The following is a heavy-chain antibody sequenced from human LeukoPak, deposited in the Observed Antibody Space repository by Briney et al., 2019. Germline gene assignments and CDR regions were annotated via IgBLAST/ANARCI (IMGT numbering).Heavy chain of an antibody. CDR3: AKDGGGNSDYCYYMDV. D-gene: IGHD4-23*01. CDR1: GFTFSSYA. J-gene: IGHJ6*03. Sequence: PGGSLRLSCAASGFTFSSYAMSWVRQAPGKGLEWVSAISGSGGSTYYADSVKGRFTISRDNSKNTLYLQMNSLRAEDTAVYYCAKDGGGNSDYCYYMDVWGKGTTVTVSS. CDR2: ISGSGGST. V-gene: IGHV3-23*01.